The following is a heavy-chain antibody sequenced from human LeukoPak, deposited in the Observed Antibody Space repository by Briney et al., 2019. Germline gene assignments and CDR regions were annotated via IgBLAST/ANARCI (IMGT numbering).Heavy chain of an antibody. Sequence: PGGSLRLSCAASGFTFSAYSMSWVRQAPGKGLEWVSAIRGSGGDTYYADSVKGRFTISRDNSKDTLSLQMNSLRAEDTAVYYCAKISWDGRGIFDWGQGTLVTVSS. CDR2: IRGSGGDT. J-gene: IGHJ4*02. CDR3: AKISWDGRGIFD. CDR1: GFTFSAYS. D-gene: IGHD2-8*02. V-gene: IGHV3-23*01.